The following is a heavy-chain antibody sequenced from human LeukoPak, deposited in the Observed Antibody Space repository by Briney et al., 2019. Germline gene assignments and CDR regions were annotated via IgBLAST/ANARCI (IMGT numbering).Heavy chain of an antibody. V-gene: IGHV3-30-3*01. CDR3: ARLVGAERYLADY. CDR1: GFTSSSYA. D-gene: IGHD1-26*01. J-gene: IGHJ4*02. Sequence: GGSLRLSCAASGFTSSSYAMHWVRQAPGKGLEWVAVISYDGSNKYYADSVKGRFTISRDNSKNTLYLQMNSLRAEDTAVYYCARLVGAERYLADYWGQGTLVTVSS. CDR2: ISYDGSNK.